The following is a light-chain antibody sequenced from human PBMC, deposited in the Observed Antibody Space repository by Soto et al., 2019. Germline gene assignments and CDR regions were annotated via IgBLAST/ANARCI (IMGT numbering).Light chain of an antibody. CDR3: SSYAGSNIVV. J-gene: IGLJ2*01. CDR2: EVS. CDR1: SSDVGGYNF. V-gene: IGLV2-8*01. Sequence: QSALTQPPSASGSPGQSVTISCTGTSSDVGGYNFVSWYQQHPGKAPKLMSYEVSERPSGVPDRFSGSKSGNTASLTVSGLQAEDEADYYRSSYAGSNIVVFGGGTMLTVL.